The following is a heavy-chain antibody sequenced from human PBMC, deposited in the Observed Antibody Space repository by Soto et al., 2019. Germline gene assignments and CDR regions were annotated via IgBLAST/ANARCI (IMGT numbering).Heavy chain of an antibody. CDR2: IHPSGDT. CDR3: VRGYCTTTPCSGDFQH. Sequence: QVQLVQSGAEVKQPGASVKVACKASGYKFTTYFIHWVRQAPGQGLEWMGMIHPSGDTGYGQKFRGRVTMTIDTSTTTAYMELRNLTSEDTAIYFSVRGYCTTTPCSGDFQHWGQGTLVTVSS. J-gene: IGHJ1*01. V-gene: IGHV1-46*01. D-gene: IGHD2-8*01. CDR1: GYKFTTYF.